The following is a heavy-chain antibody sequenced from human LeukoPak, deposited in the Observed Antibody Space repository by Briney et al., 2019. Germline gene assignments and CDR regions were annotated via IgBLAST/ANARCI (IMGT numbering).Heavy chain of an antibody. CDR3: ARDVANAFDI. CDR2: LNNDGTST. J-gene: IGHJ3*02. Sequence: SGGSLRLSCVASGFTFSIHWMHWVRQAPGKGLVWVSRLNNDGTSTSYADSVKGRFTISRDNAKNTVSLQMNSLRAEDTAVYYCARDVANAFDIWGQGTVVTVSS. V-gene: IGHV3-74*01. D-gene: IGHD2-21*01. CDR1: GFTFSIHW.